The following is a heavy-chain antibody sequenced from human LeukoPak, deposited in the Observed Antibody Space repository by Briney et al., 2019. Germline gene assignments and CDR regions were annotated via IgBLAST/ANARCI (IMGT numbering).Heavy chain of an antibody. CDR3: ARHWDYYGTSFDY. D-gene: IGHD3-10*01. Sequence: PSETLSLTCTVSGGSISSYYWSWIRQPPGKGLEWIGYIYYSGSTNYNPSLKSRVTISVDTSKNQFSLKLSSVTAADTAVYYCARHWDYYGTSFDYWGQGTLVTVSS. CDR1: GGSISSYY. CDR2: IYYSGST. J-gene: IGHJ4*02. V-gene: IGHV4-59*08.